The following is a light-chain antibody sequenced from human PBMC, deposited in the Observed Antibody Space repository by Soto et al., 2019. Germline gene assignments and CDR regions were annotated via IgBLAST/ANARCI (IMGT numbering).Light chain of an antibody. J-gene: IGKJ5*01. CDR3: QQYYNLPIT. V-gene: IGKV1-33*01. CDR2: DAS. CDR1: QDISNH. Sequence: QMTQSTSSLSASVGDRVTLPRQASQDISNHLNWYQQKPGKAPKLLIYDASNLETGVPSRFSGSGSGTDFTVTISSLQPEDFATYSCQQYYNLPITFCQGTRLEVK.